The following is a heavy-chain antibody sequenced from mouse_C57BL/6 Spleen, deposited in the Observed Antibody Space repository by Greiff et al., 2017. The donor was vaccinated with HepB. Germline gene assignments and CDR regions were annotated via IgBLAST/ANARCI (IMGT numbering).Heavy chain of an antibody. Sequence: QVQLQQPGAELVKPGASVKLSCKASGYTFTSYWMHWVKQRPGRGLEWIGRIDPNSGGTKYNEKFKSKATLTVDKPSSTAYMPLSSLTSEDSAVYSCATYYGNTCFAYWGQGTLVTVSA. CDR3: ATYYGNTCFAY. CDR1: GYTFTSYW. D-gene: IGHD2-1*01. J-gene: IGHJ3*01. CDR2: IDPNSGGT. V-gene: IGHV1-72*01.